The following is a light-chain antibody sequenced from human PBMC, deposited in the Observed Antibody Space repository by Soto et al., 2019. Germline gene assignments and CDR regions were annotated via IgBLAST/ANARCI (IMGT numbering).Light chain of an antibody. V-gene: IGKV1-12*01. CDR3: QQTDSFTIT. J-gene: IGKJ5*01. CDR2: TAS. Sequence: DIQMTQSPSSVTSSFGDRVTITCRASQDIITWLAWYQQKPGKAPNLLSYTASNLQSGVPSRFSGSGSGTHFTLTISSLKTEDFGTYYCQQTDSFTITFGQGTRLEIK. CDR1: QDIITW.